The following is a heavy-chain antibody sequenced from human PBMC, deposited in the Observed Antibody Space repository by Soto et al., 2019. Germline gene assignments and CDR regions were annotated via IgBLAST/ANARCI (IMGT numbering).Heavy chain of an antibody. Sequence: ASVKVSCKPSGYTFTSYGISWVRQAPGEGLEWMGWISGDTGNTDYAQTLQDRVTLTTDTSTNTAYMEVRSLRYDDTAVYYCARASRLGVSPFDYWGQGTLVTVSS. CDR2: ISGDTGNT. CDR3: ARASRLGVSPFDY. D-gene: IGHD3-16*01. CDR1: GYTFTSYG. J-gene: IGHJ4*02. V-gene: IGHV1-18*01.